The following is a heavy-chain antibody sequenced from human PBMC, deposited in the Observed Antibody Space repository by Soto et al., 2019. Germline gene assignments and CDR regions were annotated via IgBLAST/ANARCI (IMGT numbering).Heavy chain of an antibody. D-gene: IGHD3-10*01. Sequence: ETLSPSSTVSGGSIGSYYWSWIRQPPGKVLEWIGYIYYSRSTNYNPSLKSRVTISVDTSKNQFSLKLSSVTAADTAVYYCARDLGDYGSGSYPKYYYYYYGMDVWGQGTTVTVSS. CDR2: IYYSRST. J-gene: IGHJ6*02. V-gene: IGHV4-59*01. CDR3: ARDLGDYGSGSYPKYYYYYYGMDV. CDR1: GGSIGSYY.